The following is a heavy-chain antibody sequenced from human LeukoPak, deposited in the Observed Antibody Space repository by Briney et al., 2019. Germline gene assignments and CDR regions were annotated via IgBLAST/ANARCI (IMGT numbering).Heavy chain of an antibody. CDR3: VRQHDYADY. Sequence: PGGSLRLSCAASGFTFSSYAMSWVRQAPGKGLEWVSAISGSGGSTYYADSVKGRFTISRDNAKNSLYLQMNSLRPEDTSVYFCVRQHDYADYWGQGTLVTVSS. D-gene: IGHD4/OR15-4a*01. V-gene: IGHV3-23*01. CDR1: GFTFSSYA. J-gene: IGHJ4*02. CDR2: ISGSGGST.